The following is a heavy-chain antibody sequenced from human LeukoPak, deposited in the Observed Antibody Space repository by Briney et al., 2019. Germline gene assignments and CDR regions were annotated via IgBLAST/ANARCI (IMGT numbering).Heavy chain of an antibody. CDR1: GFSISRGYY. V-gene: IGHV4-38-2*02. D-gene: IGHD3-16*01. CDR2: IYHGGRA. Sequence: SETLSLTCTVSGFSISRGYYWGWIRQPPGKGLEWIGSIYHGGRAYYNPSLKSRVAISVDTSKNQFSLKLSSVTAADTAVYYCARESPSDLGGSNDFDSWGQGTLVTVSS. CDR3: ARESPSDLGGSNDFDS. J-gene: IGHJ4*02.